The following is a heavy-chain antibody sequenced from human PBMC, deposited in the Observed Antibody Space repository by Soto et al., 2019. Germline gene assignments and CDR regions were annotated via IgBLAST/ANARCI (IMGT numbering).Heavy chain of an antibody. J-gene: IGHJ4*02. CDR3: ARLQGGGFHFDY. D-gene: IGHD3-16*01. V-gene: IGHV4-39*01. Sequence: PSETLSLTCTVSGGSISSSSYYWGWIRQPPGKGLEWIGSIYYSGSTYYNPSLKSRVTISVDTSKNQFSLKLSSVTAADTAVYYCARLQGGGFHFDYWGQGTLVTVSS. CDR2: IYYSGST. CDR1: GGSISSSSYY.